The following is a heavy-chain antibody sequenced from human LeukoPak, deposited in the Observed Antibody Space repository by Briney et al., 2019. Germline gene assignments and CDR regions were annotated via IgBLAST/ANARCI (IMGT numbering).Heavy chain of an antibody. D-gene: IGHD5-18*01. J-gene: IGHJ4*02. V-gene: IGHV1-69*13. CDR1: GGTFSSYA. Sequence: SVKVSCKASGGTFSSYAISWVQQAPGQGLEWMGGIIPIFGTANYAQKFQGRVTITADESTSSAYMELSSLRSEDTAVYYCARDRKSGYSYASEYWGQGTLVTVSS. CDR2: IIPIFGTA. CDR3: ARDRKSGYSYASEY.